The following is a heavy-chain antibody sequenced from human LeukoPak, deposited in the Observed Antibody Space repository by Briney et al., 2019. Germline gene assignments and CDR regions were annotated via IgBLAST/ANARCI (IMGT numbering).Heavy chain of an antibody. Sequence: GGSLKLSCAASGFTFSSYSMNWVRQAPGKGLEWVSSISSSSSYIYYADSVKGRFTISRDNAKNSLYLQMNSLRAEDTAVYYCARDQRGYYDSSGYHHFDYWGQGTLVTVSS. CDR1: GFTFSSYS. CDR3: ARDQRGYYDSSGYHHFDY. V-gene: IGHV3-21*01. CDR2: ISSSSSYI. J-gene: IGHJ4*02. D-gene: IGHD3-22*01.